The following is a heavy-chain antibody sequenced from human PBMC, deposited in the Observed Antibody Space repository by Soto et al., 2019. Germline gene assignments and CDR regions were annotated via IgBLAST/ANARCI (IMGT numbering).Heavy chain of an antibody. D-gene: IGHD3-3*01. Sequence: GGSLRLSCAASGFTFSSYAVHWVRQAPGKGLEWVAVISYDGSNKYYADSVKGRFTISRDNSKNTLYLQMNSLRAEDTAVYYCARDTLRFLEWLLYGHGLDYGMDVWGQGTTVTVSS. CDR3: ARDTLRFLEWLLYGHGLDYGMDV. CDR1: GFTFSSYA. J-gene: IGHJ6*02. CDR2: ISYDGSNK. V-gene: IGHV3-30-3*01.